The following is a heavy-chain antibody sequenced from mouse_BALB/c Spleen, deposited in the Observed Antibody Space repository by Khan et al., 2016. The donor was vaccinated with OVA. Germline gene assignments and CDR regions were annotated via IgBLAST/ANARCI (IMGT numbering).Heavy chain of an antibody. Sequence: EVQGVESGGGLVKPGGSLKVSCAASGFTFSNYAMSWVRQSPEKRLEWVASISSGGTSYYIDSAKGRFTISRDNARNILYLQMSSLRSEDTANYYCARDYWFGYWGQGTLVTVSA. CDR3: ARDYWFGY. J-gene: IGHJ3*01. CDR2: ISSGGTS. CDR1: GFTFSNYA. V-gene: IGHV5-6-5*01.